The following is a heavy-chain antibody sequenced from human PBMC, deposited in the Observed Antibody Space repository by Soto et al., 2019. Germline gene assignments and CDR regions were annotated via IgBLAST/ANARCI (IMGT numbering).Heavy chain of an antibody. CDR1: GGSFSGYY. V-gene: IGHV4-34*01. J-gene: IGHJ6*02. D-gene: IGHD5-12*01. CDR2: INHSGST. CDR3: AGHGSIVATIERIGYYYGMDV. Sequence: ASETLSLTCAGYGGSFSGYYWSWVRQPPGKGLEWIGEINHSGSTNYNPSLKSRVTISVDTSKNQFSLKLSSVTAADTAVYYCAGHGSIVATIERIGYYYGMDVWGQGTTVTVSS.